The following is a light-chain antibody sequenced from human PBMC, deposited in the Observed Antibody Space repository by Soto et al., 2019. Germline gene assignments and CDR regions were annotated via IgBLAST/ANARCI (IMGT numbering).Light chain of an antibody. Sequence: DIQMTQSPSSLSASVGDTVTITCQAGPGINNYLNWYQQRPGKAPKLLIYDTSNLETGVPSRFSGSRSGTDFTFTITTLQPEDIATYYCQQSLTFGGGTKVEIK. V-gene: IGKV1-33*01. CDR1: PGINNY. CDR3: QQSLT. J-gene: IGKJ4*01. CDR2: DTS.